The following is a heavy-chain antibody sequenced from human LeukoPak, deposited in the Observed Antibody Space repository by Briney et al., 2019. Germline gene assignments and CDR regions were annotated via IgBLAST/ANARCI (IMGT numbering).Heavy chain of an antibody. CDR1: GGSISSSNW. J-gene: IGHJ4*02. Sequence: SGTLSLTCAVSGGSISSSNWWSWVRQPPGKGLEWIGEIYHSGSTNYNPSLKSRVTISVDKSKNQFSLKLSSVTAADTAVYYCARAVISFGAAVAKGFDCWGQGTLVTVSS. CDR2: IYHSGST. V-gene: IGHV4-4*02. D-gene: IGHD3-16*01. CDR3: ARAVISFGAAVAKGFDC.